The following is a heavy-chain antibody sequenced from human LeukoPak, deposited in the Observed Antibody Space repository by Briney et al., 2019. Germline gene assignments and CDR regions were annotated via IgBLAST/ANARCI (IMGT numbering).Heavy chain of an antibody. CDR3: AKDEAWGDWYYYDSSGYYDY. CDR2: IRYDGSNK. D-gene: IGHD3-22*01. J-gene: IGHJ4*02. Sequence: RGSLRLSCAASGFTFNTYNMNWVRQAPGKGLEWVAFIRYDGSNKYYADSVKGRFTISRDNSKNTLYLQMNSLRAEDTAVYYCAKDEAWGDWYYYDSSGYYDYWGQGTLVTVSS. V-gene: IGHV3-30*02. CDR1: GFTFNTYN.